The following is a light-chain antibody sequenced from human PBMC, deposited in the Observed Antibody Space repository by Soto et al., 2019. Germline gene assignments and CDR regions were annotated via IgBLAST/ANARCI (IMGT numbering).Light chain of an antibody. CDR1: QRVRSSF. Sequence: EIVLTQSPGTLSLSPGERATLSCRASQRVRSSFLAWYQQKPGQAPRLLMYGVSSRATGIPDRFSGSGSGTDFTLTISRLEPEDSAVYYCQQYGNLWTFGQGTKVEIK. J-gene: IGKJ1*01. V-gene: IGKV3-20*01. CDR2: GVS. CDR3: QQYGNLWT.